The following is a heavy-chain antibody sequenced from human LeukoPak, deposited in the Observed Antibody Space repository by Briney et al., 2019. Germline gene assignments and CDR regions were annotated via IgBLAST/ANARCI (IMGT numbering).Heavy chain of an antibody. Sequence: GESLKISCKGSGYSFATYGIGWVRQMPGKSPEWMGFIYPGDSDTRYSPSFQGHVTISADKSISTAYLQWSSLKASDTAIYYCAKEGPGTHTAFAYWGQGTQVTVSS. J-gene: IGHJ4*02. CDR2: IYPGDSDT. CDR3: AKEGPGTHTAFAY. D-gene: IGHD5-18*01. V-gene: IGHV5-51*01. CDR1: GYSFATYG.